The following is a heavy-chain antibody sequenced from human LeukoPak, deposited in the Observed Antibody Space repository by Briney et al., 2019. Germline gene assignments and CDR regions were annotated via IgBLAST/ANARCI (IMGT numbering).Heavy chain of an antibody. D-gene: IGHD2-15*01. V-gene: IGHV1-2*02. Sequence: ASVKVSCKASGYTFIANYMHWVRQAPGQGLEWVGWLNPNSGVTNYAQKFQGRVTMTRDTSITTAYMELSSLRSEDTAVYYCARVRYCSGGSCYSGFDYWGQGTLVTVSS. CDR1: GYTFIANY. J-gene: IGHJ4*02. CDR3: ARVRYCSGGSCYSGFDY. CDR2: LNPNSGVT.